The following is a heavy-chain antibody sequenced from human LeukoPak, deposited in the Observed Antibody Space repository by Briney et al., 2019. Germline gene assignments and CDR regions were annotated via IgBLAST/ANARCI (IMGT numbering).Heavy chain of an antibody. V-gene: IGHV3-30*04. CDR1: GFTFSSYA. D-gene: IGHD2-15*01. CDR3: ARDQGAIVFSYYFDY. CDR2: ISYDGSNK. J-gene: IGHJ4*02. Sequence: GRSLRLSCAASGFTFSSYAMHWVRQAPGKGLEWVAVISYDGSNKYYADYVKGRFTISRDNSKNTLYLQMNSLRAEDTAVYYCARDQGAIVFSYYFDYWGQGTLVTVSS.